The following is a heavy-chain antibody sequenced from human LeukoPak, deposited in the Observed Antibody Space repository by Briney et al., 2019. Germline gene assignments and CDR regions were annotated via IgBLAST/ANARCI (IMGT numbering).Heavy chain of an antibody. V-gene: IGHV3-21*01. D-gene: IGHD3-3*01. Sequence: GGSLRLSCAASGFTFSSYSVNWVRQAPGKGLEWVSSISSSSSYIYYADSVKGRFTISRNNARNSLYLQMNSLRAEDTAVYYCARAEPLRFLEWLLSFFDYWGQGTLVTVSS. CDR1: GFTFSSYS. CDR3: ARAEPLRFLEWLLSFFDY. CDR2: ISSSSSYI. J-gene: IGHJ4*02.